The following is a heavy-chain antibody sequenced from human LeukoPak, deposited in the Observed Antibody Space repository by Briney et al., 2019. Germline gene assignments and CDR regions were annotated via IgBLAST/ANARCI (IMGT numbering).Heavy chain of an antibody. V-gene: IGHV4-30-4*01. CDR3: ARGDVVVLEGMDV. J-gene: IGHJ6*02. CDR2: IYYSGST. D-gene: IGHD2-2*01. CDR1: GGSISSGDYY. Sequence: SETLSLTCTVSGGSISSGDYYWSWIRQPPGKGLEWIGYIYYSGSTYYDPSLKSRVTISVDTSKNQFSLKLSSVTAADTAVYYCARGDVVVLEGMDVWGQGTTVTVSS.